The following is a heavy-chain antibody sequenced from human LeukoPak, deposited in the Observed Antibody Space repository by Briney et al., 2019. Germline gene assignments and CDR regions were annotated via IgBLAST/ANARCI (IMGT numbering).Heavy chain of an antibody. CDR1: GFSFSSYG. Sequence: GGSLRLSCAGSGFSFSSYGMHWVRQAPGKGLEWMAFIRSDGSNKYYADSVKGRFTISRDNSKNTLYLQMNSLRAEETAVYYCAKERSRGGDCLDYWGQGTLVTVSS. J-gene: IGHJ4*02. V-gene: IGHV3-30*02. D-gene: IGHD2-21*02. CDR2: IRSDGSNK. CDR3: AKERSRGGDCLDY.